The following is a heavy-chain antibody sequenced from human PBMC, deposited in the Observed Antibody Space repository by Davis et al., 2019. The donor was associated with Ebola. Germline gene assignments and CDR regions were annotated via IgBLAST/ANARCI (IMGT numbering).Heavy chain of an antibody. CDR2: ISYDGSNK. V-gene: IGHV3-30*18. CDR3: AKDLRTYSYGYTFFDY. D-gene: IGHD5-18*01. Sequence: GGSLRLSCAASGFTFSSYGMHWVRQAPGKGLEWVAVISYDGSNKYYADSVKGRFTISRDNSKNTLYLQMNSLRAEDTAVYYCAKDLRTYSYGYTFFDYWGQGTLVTVSS. J-gene: IGHJ4*02. CDR1: GFTFSSYG.